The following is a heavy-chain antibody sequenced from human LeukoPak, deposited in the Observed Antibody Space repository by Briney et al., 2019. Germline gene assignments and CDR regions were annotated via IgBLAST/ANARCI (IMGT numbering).Heavy chain of an antibody. D-gene: IGHD5-12*01. Sequence: SETLSLTCTVSGGSISNSYWNWIRQPPGKGLEWIGYIYYSGTTKYNPSLTSRVTISVDTSKNQFSLRLTSVTAADTAVYYCARGFDSKPTYFDFWGQGTLVTVSS. V-gene: IGHV4-59*01. CDR3: ARGFDSKPTYFDF. CDR1: GGSISNSY. J-gene: IGHJ4*02. CDR2: IYYSGTT.